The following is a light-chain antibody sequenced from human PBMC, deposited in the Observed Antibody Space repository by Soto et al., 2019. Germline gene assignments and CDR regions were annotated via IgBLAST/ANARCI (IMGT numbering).Light chain of an antibody. J-gene: IGKJ4*01. CDR1: QGINKW. V-gene: IGKV1-12*01. CDR3: QQYYSPPLT. CDR2: AAS. Sequence: DIQMTQSPSSVSAAVGDRVTITCRASQGINKWLAWYQQKPGKAPQLLISAASTLRSGVPSRFSGSGSGTDFTLTISSVQAEDVAVYYCQQYYSPPLTFGGGTKVEI.